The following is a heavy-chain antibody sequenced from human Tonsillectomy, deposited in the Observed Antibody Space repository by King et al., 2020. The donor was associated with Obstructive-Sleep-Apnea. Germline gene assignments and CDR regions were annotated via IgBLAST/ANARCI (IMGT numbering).Heavy chain of an antibody. V-gene: IGHV3-74*01. CDR2: INGVGSTT. D-gene: IGHD3-16*01. J-gene: IGHJ4*02. Sequence: DVQLVESGGGLVQPGGSLRLSCAASGLTFSSNWMHWIRQAPGKGLMWVSRINGVGSTTNYADSVKGRFTISRDNAKNTLYLQMNSLRADDTAVYYCVAPLDGFWGNWGQGTLVIVSS. CDR1: GLTFSSNW. CDR3: VAPLDGFWGN.